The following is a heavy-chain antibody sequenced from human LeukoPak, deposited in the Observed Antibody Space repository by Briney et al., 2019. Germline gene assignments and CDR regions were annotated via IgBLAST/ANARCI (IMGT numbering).Heavy chain of an antibody. D-gene: IGHD3/OR15-3a*01. V-gene: IGHV4-59*01. CDR2: IYYSGST. Sequence: PSETLSLTCTVSGGSISSYYWSWIRQPPGKGLEWIGYIYYSGSTNYNPSPKSRVTISVDTSKNQFSLKLSSVTAADTAVYYCASSGDWLSSFDYWGQGTLVTVSS. CDR3: ASSGDWLSSFDY. CDR1: GGSISSYY. J-gene: IGHJ4*02.